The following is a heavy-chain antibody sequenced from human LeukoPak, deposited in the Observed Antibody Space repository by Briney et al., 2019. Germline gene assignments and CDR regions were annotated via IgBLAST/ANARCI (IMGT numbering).Heavy chain of an antibody. D-gene: IGHD3-10*01. Sequence: ASVKVSCKVSGYTLTELSMHWVRQAPGKGLEWMGGFDPEDGETIYAQKFQGRVTMTRNTSINTAYMELSSLRSEDTAVYYCARGDFRGLGGSGSYYYYYYMDVWGKGTTVTISS. V-gene: IGHV1-24*01. CDR3: ARGDFRGLGGSGSYYYYYYMDV. CDR1: GYTLTELS. CDR2: FDPEDGET. J-gene: IGHJ6*03.